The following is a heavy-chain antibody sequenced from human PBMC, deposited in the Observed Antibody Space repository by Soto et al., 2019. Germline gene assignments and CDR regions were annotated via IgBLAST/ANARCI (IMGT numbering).Heavy chain of an antibody. D-gene: IGHD1-26*01. Sequence: SETLSLTCTISGGSVSVYYWSWIRQSTGQGLEWIGYIYASGSPYYNPSLRSRVTISADTSKNQISLKLTSPTAADTAVYYCARGVGSSPPQYWGRGTLVTVSS. CDR1: GGSVSVYY. CDR3: ARGVGSSPPQY. V-gene: IGHV4-59*02. CDR2: IYASGSP. J-gene: IGHJ4*02.